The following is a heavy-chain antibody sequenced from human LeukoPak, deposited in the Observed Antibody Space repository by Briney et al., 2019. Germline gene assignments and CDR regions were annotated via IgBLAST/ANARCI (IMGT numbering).Heavy chain of an antibody. J-gene: IGHJ3*02. V-gene: IGHV4-59*08. CDR1: GGSMSHYY. CDR2: IYYSGST. Sequence: SEALSLTCTVSGGSMSHYYWGWIRQPPGKGLEWIGYIYYSGSTNYNPSLKSRLTISVDTSKNQFSLGLTSMTAADTAVYYCARHEGITVNPFDIWGQGTMVTVSS. CDR3: ARHEGITVNPFDI. D-gene: IGHD3-10*01.